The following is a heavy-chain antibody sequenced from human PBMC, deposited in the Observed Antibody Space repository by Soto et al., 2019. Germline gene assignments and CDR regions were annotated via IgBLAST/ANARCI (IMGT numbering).Heavy chain of an antibody. V-gene: IGHV3-30*18. Sequence: QLVESGGGVVQPGRSLRLSCAASGFTFSTYGMHWVRQAPGKGLEWVSFVSDDGNNKLYADSVKDRFTISRDNSKNTLYLQMNALRAEDTAVYFCTKAYSQFGYYYYGMDIWGLGTTVTVSS. D-gene: IGHD3-10*01. CDR2: VSDDGNNK. J-gene: IGHJ6*02. CDR1: GFTFSTYG. CDR3: TKAYSQFGYYYYGMDI.